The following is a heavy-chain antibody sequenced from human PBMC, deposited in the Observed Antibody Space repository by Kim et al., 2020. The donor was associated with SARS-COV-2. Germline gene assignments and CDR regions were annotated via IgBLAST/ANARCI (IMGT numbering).Heavy chain of an antibody. V-gene: IGHV3-33*06. J-gene: IGHJ4*02. D-gene: IGHD3-22*01. CDR2: IWYDGSNT. Sequence: GGSLRLSCAASGFRFSKFGMHWVRQAPGKGLEWVAVIWYDGSNTYYADSIKGRFTISRDNSKNTLYLQMNSLRVEDMAVYHCAKSTDYDSSGDYYYFDFWGQGTLVTVSS. CDR3: AKSTDYDSSGDYYYFDF. CDR1: GFRFSKFG.